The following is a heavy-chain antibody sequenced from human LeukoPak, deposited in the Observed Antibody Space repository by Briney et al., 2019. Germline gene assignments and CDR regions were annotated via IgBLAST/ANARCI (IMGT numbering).Heavy chain of an antibody. V-gene: IGHV4-59*08. CDR3: ARSYYYDSSGYYDY. CDR1: GGSVSSYY. Sequence: SETLPLTCTVSGGSVSSYYWSWIRQPPGKGLEWIGYIYYSGSTNYNPSLKSRVTISVDTSKNQFSLKLSSVTAADTAVYYCARSYYYDSSGYYDYWGQGTLVTVSS. D-gene: IGHD3-22*01. CDR2: IYYSGST. J-gene: IGHJ4*02.